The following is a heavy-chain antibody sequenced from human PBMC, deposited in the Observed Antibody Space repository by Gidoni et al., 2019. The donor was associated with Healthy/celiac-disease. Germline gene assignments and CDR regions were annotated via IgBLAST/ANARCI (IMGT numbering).Heavy chain of an antibody. J-gene: IGHJ4*02. D-gene: IGHD2-2*02. CDR1: GFTFSDYY. V-gene: IGHV3-11*01. CDR3: ARDGGYCSSTSCYTGPDQTFDY. Sequence: QVQLVESGGGLVKPGGSLRLSCAASGFTFSDYYMSWIRQAPGKGLEWVSYISSSGSTIYYADSVKGRFTISRDNAKNSLYLQMNSLRAEDTAVYYCARDGGYCSSTSCYTGPDQTFDYWGQGTLVTVSS. CDR2: ISSSGSTI.